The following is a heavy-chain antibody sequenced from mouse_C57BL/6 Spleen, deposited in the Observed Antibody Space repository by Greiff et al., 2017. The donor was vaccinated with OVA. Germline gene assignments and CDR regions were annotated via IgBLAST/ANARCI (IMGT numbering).Heavy chain of an antibody. D-gene: IGHD1-1*01. Sequence: QVQLKQPGAELVKPGASVKLSCKASGYTFTSYWMHWVKQRPGQGLEWIGMIHPNSGSTNYNEKFKSKATLTVDKSSSTAYMQLSSLTSEDFAVYYCARITTVVPYWYFDVWGTGTTVTVSS. CDR2: IHPNSGST. CDR3: ARITTVVPYWYFDV. CDR1: GYTFTSYW. V-gene: IGHV1-64*01. J-gene: IGHJ1*03.